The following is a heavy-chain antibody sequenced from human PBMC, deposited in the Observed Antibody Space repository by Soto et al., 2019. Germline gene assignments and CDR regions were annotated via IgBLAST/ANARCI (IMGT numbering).Heavy chain of an antibody. Sequence: GESLKISCRGSGYNFNSYWIAWVRQMPGKGLEWMGIIFPSGSDTRYSPSFRGQVTISVDRSISTAYLQWNSLKASDTAIYYCARQLGHDYINNWFDPWGQGTLVTVSS. D-gene: IGHD4-4*01. CDR1: GYNFNSYW. J-gene: IGHJ5*02. CDR2: IFPSGSDT. CDR3: ARQLGHDYINNWFDP. V-gene: IGHV5-51*01.